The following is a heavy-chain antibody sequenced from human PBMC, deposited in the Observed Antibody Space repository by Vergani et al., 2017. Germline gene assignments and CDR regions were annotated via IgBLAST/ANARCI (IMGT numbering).Heavy chain of an antibody. J-gene: IGHJ6*02. V-gene: IGHV4-34*01. Sequence: QVQLQQWGAGLLKPSETLSLTCDVYGGSFTGYYWSWIRQPPGKGLEWIGEINYSGSTYYNPSLNSRVTIAVDTSKNQFSMELTSVTAADTAVYYCGRGGLIQRQYCAYDYGMDVWGQGTTVTVSS. CDR2: INYSGST. CDR1: GGSFTGYY. CDR3: GRGGLIQRQYCAYDYGMDV. D-gene: IGHD2/OR15-2a*01.